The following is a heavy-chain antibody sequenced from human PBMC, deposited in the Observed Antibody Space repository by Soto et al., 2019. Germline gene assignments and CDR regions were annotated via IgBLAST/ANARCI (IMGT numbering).Heavy chain of an antibody. CDR1: GFIFDDYG. D-gene: IGHD3-9*01. CDR2: INWNGGST. V-gene: IGHV3-20*04. J-gene: IGHJ4*02. CDR3: ARDVSFDWPRSFYDY. Sequence: GGSLRLSCAASGFIFDDYGMSWVRQAPGKGLEWVSGINWNGGSTGYADSVKGRFTISRDNAKNSLYLQMNSLRAEDTALYYCARDVSFDWPRSFYDYWGQGTLVTVSS.